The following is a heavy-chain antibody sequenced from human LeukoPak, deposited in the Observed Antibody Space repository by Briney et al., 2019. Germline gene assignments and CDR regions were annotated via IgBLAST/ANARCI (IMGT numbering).Heavy chain of an antibody. D-gene: IGHD3-3*01. CDR1: GFTFSSYW. Sequence: GGSLRLSCAASGFTFSSYWMSWVRQAPGKGLEWVANIKQDGSEKYYVDSVKGRFTISRDNAKNSLYLQMNSLRAEDTAVYYCARDARYDFWSGYYNDAFDIWGQGTMVTVSS. CDR2: IKQDGSEK. J-gene: IGHJ3*02. CDR3: ARDARYDFWSGYYNDAFDI. V-gene: IGHV3-7*01.